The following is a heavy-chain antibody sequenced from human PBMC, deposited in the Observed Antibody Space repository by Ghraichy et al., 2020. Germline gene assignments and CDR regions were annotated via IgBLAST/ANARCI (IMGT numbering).Heavy chain of an antibody. CDR3: ATTLQLERSFGY. CDR2: IGSSGDNI. CDR1: GFAFSTYE. Sequence: GGSLRLSCAASGFAFSTYEMNWVRQAPGKGLEWVSYIGSSGDNIHYADSVKGRFTISRDNAKNSLYLQMNSLRGEDTAIYYCATTLQLERSFGYWGQGTLVTVSP. V-gene: IGHV3-48*03. J-gene: IGHJ4*02. D-gene: IGHD1-1*01.